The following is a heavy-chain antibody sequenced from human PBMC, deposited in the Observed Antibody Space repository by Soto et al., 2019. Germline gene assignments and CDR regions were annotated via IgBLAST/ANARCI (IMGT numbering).Heavy chain of an antibody. Sequence: ASVKVSCKVSGYTLTELSMHWVRQAPGKGLEWMGGFDPEDGEKIYAQKFQGRVTMTEDTSTDTAYMELSRLRSEDTAVYYCATEFNRVSYYYDSSGIDAFDIWGQGTMVTVSS. J-gene: IGHJ3*02. D-gene: IGHD3-22*01. CDR1: GYTLTELS. CDR2: FDPEDGEK. CDR3: ATEFNRVSYYYDSSGIDAFDI. V-gene: IGHV1-24*01.